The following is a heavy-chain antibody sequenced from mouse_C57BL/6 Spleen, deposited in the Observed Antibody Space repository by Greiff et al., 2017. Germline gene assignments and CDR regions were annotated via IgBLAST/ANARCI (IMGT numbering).Heavy chain of an antibody. Sequence: QVQLKQPGTELVKPGASVKLSCKASGYTFTSYWMHWVKQRPGQGLEWIGNINPSNGGTNYNEKFKSKATLTVDKSSSTAYMQLSSLTSEDSAVXYCARDSNYWYFDVWGTGTTVTVSS. CDR3: ARDSNYWYFDV. CDR2: INPSNGGT. D-gene: IGHD2-5*01. CDR1: GYTFTSYW. J-gene: IGHJ1*03. V-gene: IGHV1-53*01.